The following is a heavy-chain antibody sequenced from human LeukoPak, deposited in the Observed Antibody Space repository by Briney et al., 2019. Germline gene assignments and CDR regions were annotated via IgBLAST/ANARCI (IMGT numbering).Heavy chain of an antibody. CDR2: IYYSGST. J-gene: IGHJ4*02. CDR1: GGSISSSSYY. D-gene: IGHD2-21*02. Sequence: PSETLSLTCTVSGGSISSSSYYWGWIRQPPGKGLEWIGSIYYSGSTYYNPSLKSRVTISVDTSKNQFSLKLSSVTAADTAVYYCARATYCGGDCYILDHWGQGTLVTVSS. V-gene: IGHV4-39*07. CDR3: ARATYCGGDCYILDH.